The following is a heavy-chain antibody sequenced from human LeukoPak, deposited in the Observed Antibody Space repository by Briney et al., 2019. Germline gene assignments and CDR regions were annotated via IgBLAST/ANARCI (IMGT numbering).Heavy chain of an antibody. D-gene: IGHD2-15*01. CDR1: GGSVSGYY. J-gene: IGHJ4*02. V-gene: IGHV4-59*02. CDR3: ARIHRYCSGGACYVLDN. Sequence: SETLSLTCVVSGGSVSGYYWGWVRQPPGRGLEWIGYVYYSGSTNYNPSFKSRITISVDTSRNQFSLQLSSVTAADTAVYYCARIHRYCSGGACYVLDNWGQGTLVAVSS. CDR2: VYYSGST.